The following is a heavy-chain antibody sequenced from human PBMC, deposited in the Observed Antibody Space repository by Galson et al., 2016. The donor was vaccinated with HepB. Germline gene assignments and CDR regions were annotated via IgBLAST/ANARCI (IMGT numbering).Heavy chain of an antibody. V-gene: IGHV4-59*08. CDR3: ARRRAMGSAADYSEFYWLDP. CDR1: GDSFGDYD. Sequence: TLSLTCTVSGDSFGDYDWNWIRQSPGKGLEWIGHIHYSGHTYYNPSLKSRVTMSLDTPKKQFSLNLASVTAADAAVYYCARRRAMGSAADYSEFYWLDPWGQGIRVTVSS. CDR2: IHYSGHT. D-gene: IGHD5-18*01. J-gene: IGHJ5*02.